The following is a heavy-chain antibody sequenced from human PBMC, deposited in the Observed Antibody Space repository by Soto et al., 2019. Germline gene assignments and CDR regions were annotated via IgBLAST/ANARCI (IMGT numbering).Heavy chain of an antibody. V-gene: IGHV5-10-1*01. Sequence: GESLKISCKGSGYSFTSYWISWVRQMPGKGLEWMGRIDPSDSYTNYSPSFQGHVTISADRSISTAYLQWSSLKASDTAMYYCARHMDCSSTSCYDDYYYGMDVWGQGTTVTVSS. CDR2: IDPSDSYT. CDR3: ARHMDCSSTSCYDDYYYGMDV. J-gene: IGHJ6*02. D-gene: IGHD2-2*01. CDR1: GYSFTSYW.